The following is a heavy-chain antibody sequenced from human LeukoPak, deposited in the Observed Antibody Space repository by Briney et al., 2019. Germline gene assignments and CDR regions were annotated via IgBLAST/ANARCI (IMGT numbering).Heavy chain of an antibody. CDR1: GYTFTSYY. CDR3: ARDRLYSSSWYRWEFMSWFDP. CDR2: INPSGGST. Sequence: GASVKVSCKASGYTFTSYYMHWVRQAPGQGLEWMGIINPSGGSTSYAQKFQGRVTMTRDTSTSTVYMELSSLRSEDTAVYYCARDRLYSSSWYRWEFMSWFDPWGQGTLVTVSS. D-gene: IGHD6-13*01. V-gene: IGHV1-46*01. J-gene: IGHJ5*02.